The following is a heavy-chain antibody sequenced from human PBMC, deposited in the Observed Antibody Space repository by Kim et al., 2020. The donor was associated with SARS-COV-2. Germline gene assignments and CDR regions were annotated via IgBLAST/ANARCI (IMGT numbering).Heavy chain of an antibody. D-gene: IGHD3-10*01. V-gene: IGHV4-59*12. Sequence: YTPSLKGRVTISVDTSKNQFSLKLSSVTAADTVVYYCARDYYGSGSYYGYWGQGTLVTVSS. CDR3: ARDYYGSGSYYGY. J-gene: IGHJ4*02.